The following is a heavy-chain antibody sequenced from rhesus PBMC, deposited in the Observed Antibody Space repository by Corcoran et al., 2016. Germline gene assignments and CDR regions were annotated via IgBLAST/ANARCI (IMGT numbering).Heavy chain of an antibody. CDR1: GFTFDDYA. D-gene: IGHD6-13*01. CDR3: TRSSWSKAFDF. Sequence: EVQLVESGGGLVQPGGSLRLSCAASGFTFDDYAMSWVRQAPGKGLEWVSRISWNSGTIYYADSVKGRFTISRDNAKNSLFLQMDRLRAEDTAVYYCTRSSWSKAFDFWGQGLRVTVSS. J-gene: IGHJ3*01. CDR2: ISWNSGTI. V-gene: IGHV3-134*01.